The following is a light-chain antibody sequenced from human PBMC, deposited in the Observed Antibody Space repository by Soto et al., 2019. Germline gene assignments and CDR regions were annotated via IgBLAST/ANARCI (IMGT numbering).Light chain of an antibody. CDR3: QQRSDWPPT. J-gene: IGKJ5*01. CDR2: DAS. Sequence: EIVLTQSPATLSLSPGQGATLSCRADQSINAYLAWYQQRAGQAPRLLIYDASNRATGIPARFSGSGSGTDFSLTISNLQPEDSAVYYCQQRSDWPPTFGQGTRLEIE. V-gene: IGKV3-11*01. CDR1: QSINAY.